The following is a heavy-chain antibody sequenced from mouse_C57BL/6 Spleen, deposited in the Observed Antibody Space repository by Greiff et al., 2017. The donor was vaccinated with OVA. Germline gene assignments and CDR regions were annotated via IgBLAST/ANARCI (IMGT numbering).Heavy chain of an antibody. CDR1: GFSFNTYA. Sequence: EVQLVESGGGLVQPKGSLKLSCAASGFSFNTYAMNWVRQAPGKGLEWVARIRSKSNNYSTYYADSVKDRFTISRDDSESMLYVQMNHLKTEDTAMYYCVRDCYYLYYAMDDWGQGTSVTVSS. CDR3: VRDCYYLYYAMDD. V-gene: IGHV10-1*01. D-gene: IGHD2-3*01. J-gene: IGHJ4*01. CDR2: IRSKSNNYST.